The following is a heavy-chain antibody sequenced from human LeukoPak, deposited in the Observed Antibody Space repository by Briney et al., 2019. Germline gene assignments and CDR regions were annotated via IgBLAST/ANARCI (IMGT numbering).Heavy chain of an antibody. CDR3: AKLVSNGSSELGDAFDI. CDR1: GFTFSSYG. J-gene: IGHJ3*02. D-gene: IGHD2-2*01. CDR2: ISYDGSNT. V-gene: IGHV3-30*18. Sequence: GGSLRLSCAASGFTFSSYGMPWVRQAPGKGLEWVAVISYDGSNTFYADSVKGRFTISRDNSKNTLYLQMNRLRAQETPQYSRAKLVSNGSSELGDAFDIWGQGTRVTVSS.